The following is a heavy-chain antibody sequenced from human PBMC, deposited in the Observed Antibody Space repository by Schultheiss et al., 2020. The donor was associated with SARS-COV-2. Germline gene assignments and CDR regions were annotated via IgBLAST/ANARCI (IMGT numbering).Heavy chain of an antibody. CDR3: ARDRGVIPEDYFDY. J-gene: IGHJ4*02. D-gene: IGHD2-21*01. CDR1: GFIFSSYA. V-gene: IGHV3-23*01. Sequence: GGSLRLSCAASGFIFSSYAMSWVRQAPGKGLEWVSSISGSGGSTYYADSVKGRFTISRDNSKNMLYLQMNSLRAEDTALYYCARDRGVIPEDYFDYWGQETLVTVSS. CDR2: ISGSGGST.